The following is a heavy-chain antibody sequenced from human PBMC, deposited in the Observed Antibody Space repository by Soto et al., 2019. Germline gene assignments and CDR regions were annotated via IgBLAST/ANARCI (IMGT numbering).Heavy chain of an antibody. D-gene: IGHD3-10*01. V-gene: IGHV3-21*01. CDR1: GFTFSSYT. Sequence: PGGSLRLSCAASGFTFSSYTMNWVRQAPGKGLEWASSISSSSSYIYYADSVKGRFTISRDNAKNSLYLQMNSLRAENTAVYYCARDAGGEARGRTWNYWGRGTLVTAPQ. J-gene: IGHJ4*02. CDR2: ISSSSSYI. CDR3: ARDAGGEARGRTWNY.